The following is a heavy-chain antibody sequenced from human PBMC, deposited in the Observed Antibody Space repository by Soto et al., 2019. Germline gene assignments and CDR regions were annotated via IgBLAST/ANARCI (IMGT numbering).Heavy chain of an antibody. CDR1: GGSISSYY. J-gene: IGHJ4*02. D-gene: IGHD2-15*01. CDR2: IYYSGST. Sequence: RSLTCTVSGGSISSYYWSWIRQPAGKGLEWIGYIYYSGSTNYNPSLKRRVTISVDTSKNQFFLKLRSVTAADTAVYYCARGMLCSGGSCGGYYFDYWGRGTLVTVSS. CDR3: ARGMLCSGGSCGGYYFDY. V-gene: IGHV4-59*01.